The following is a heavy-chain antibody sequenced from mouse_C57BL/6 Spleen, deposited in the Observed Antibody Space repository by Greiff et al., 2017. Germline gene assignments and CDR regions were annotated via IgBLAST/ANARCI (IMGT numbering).Heavy chain of an antibody. V-gene: IGHV1-20*01. CDR1: GYSFTGYF. CDR2: INPYNGDT. J-gene: IGHJ4*01. D-gene: IGHD2-1*01. Sequence: VQLQQSGPELVKPGDSVKISCKASGYSFTGYFMNWVMQSHGKSLAWIGRINPYNGDTFYNQKFKGKATLTVDKSSSTAHMELRSLTSEDAAVYYCARSYYGNPLYAMDYWGQGTSVTVSS. CDR3: ARSYYGNPLYAMDY.